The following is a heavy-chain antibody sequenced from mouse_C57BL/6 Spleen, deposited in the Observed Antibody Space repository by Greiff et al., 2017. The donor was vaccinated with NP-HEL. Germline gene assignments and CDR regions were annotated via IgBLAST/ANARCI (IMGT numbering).Heavy chain of an antibody. Sequence: QVQLQQPGAELVRPGTSVKLSCKASGYTFTSYWMHWVKQRPGQGLEWIGVIDPSDSYTNYNQKFKGKATLTVDTSSSTAYMQTSRLTSADSAVYYCARRDYDYGYWYFDVWGTGTTVTVSS. V-gene: IGHV1-59*01. CDR1: GYTFTSYW. CDR3: ARRDYDYGYWYFDV. J-gene: IGHJ1*03. CDR2: IDPSDSYT. D-gene: IGHD2-4*01.